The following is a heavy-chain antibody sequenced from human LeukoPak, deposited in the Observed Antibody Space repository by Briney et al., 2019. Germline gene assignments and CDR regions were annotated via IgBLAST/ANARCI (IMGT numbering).Heavy chain of an antibody. J-gene: IGHJ6*02. CDR2: MNPNSGNT. D-gene: IGHD2-15*01. CDR1: GYTFTSYD. V-gene: IGHV1-8*01. Sequence: ASVKVSCKASGYTFTSYDINWVRQATGQGLEWMGWMNPNSGNTGYAQKFQGRVTMTRNTSISTAYTELSSLRSEDTAVYYCARGGKISYYYYGMDVWGQGTTVTVSS. CDR3: ARGGKISYYYYGMDV.